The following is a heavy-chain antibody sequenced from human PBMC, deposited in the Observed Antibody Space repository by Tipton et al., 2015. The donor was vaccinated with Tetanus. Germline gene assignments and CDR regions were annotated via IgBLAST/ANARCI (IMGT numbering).Heavy chain of an antibody. V-gene: IGHV4-59*11. CDR1: GGSMNSHY. CDR3: AGVTAQRTELYFDH. D-gene: IGHD6-13*01. Sequence: GLVKPSETLSLICTVSGGSMNSHYWSWIRQPPGKGLEWIGYIYYTGSTNYNPSLKSGVTISLDTSKNQFSLKLSSVTAADTAVYFCAGVTAQRTELYFDHWGQGTLVTVSS. CDR2: IYYTGST. J-gene: IGHJ4*02.